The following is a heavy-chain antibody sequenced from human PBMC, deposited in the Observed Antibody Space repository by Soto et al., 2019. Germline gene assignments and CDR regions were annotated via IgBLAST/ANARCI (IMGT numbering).Heavy chain of an antibody. CDR2: ISGSGGST. D-gene: IGHD1-26*01. CDR1: EFTFSSYA. CDR3: AKDWWELPTRPDASDI. J-gene: IGHJ3*02. V-gene: IGHV3-23*01. Sequence: EVQLLESGGGLVQPGGSLRLSCAASEFTFSSYAMSWVRQAPGKGLEWVSAISGSGGSTYYADSVKGRFTISRDNSKNPLYLQMNSLRAEDTAVYYCAKDWWELPTRPDASDIWRQGTMLTVSS.